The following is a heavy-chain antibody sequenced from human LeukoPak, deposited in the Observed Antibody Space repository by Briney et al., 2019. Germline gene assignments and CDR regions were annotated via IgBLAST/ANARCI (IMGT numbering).Heavy chain of an antibody. Sequence: GGSLRLSCAASGFTVSSNYMSWVRQAPGKGLEWVSVIYSGGSTYYADSVKGRFTISRDNSKNTLYLQMNSLRAEDTAVYYCAKLRFEGVYSSSGYMDVWGKGTTVTVSS. CDR1: GFTVSSNY. J-gene: IGHJ6*03. D-gene: IGHD6-6*01. CDR2: IYSGGST. CDR3: AKLRFEGVYSSSGYMDV. V-gene: IGHV3-53*01.